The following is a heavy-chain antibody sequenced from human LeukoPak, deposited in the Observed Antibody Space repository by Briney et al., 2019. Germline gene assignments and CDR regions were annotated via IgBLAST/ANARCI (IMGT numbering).Heavy chain of an antibody. Sequence: ASVKVSCKASGGTFSSYAISWVRQAPGQGLEWMGRIIPIFGTANYAQKFQGRVTITTDESTSTAYMELSSLRSEDTAVYYCARERAVAGTEHFDYWGQGSLVTVSS. V-gene: IGHV1-69*05. J-gene: IGHJ4*02. CDR2: IIPIFGTA. CDR1: GGTFSSYA. CDR3: ARERAVAGTEHFDY. D-gene: IGHD6-19*01.